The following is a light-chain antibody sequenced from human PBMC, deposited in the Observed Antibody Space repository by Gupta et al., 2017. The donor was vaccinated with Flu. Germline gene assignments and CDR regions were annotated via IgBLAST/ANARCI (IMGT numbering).Light chain of an antibody. J-gene: IGKJ1*01. Sequence: DIVMTQSPDSLAVSLGERATINCKSSQSVLYSSTNQNYLSWYQQKPRQPPKLLIYWASTRESGVPDRFSGSGSGTXFTLTIXSLQAEDVAVYYCQQYYSSPPTFGXGTKVEIK. CDR1: QSVLYSSTNQNY. CDR2: WAS. V-gene: IGKV4-1*01. CDR3: QQYYSSPPT.